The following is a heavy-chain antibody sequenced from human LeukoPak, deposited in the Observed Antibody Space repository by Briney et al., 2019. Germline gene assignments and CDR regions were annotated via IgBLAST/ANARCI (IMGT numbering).Heavy chain of an antibody. CDR3: AKGGWELRSPHGAFDI. V-gene: IGHV1-46*01. J-gene: IGHJ3*02. D-gene: IGHD1-26*01. CDR1: GYTFTSYY. CDR2: INPSGGST. Sequence: GASVKVSCKASGYTFTSYYMHWVRQAPGQGLEWMGIINPSGGSTTYAQKFQGRVTMTRDTSTSTVYIELNSLRSEDTAVYYCAKGGWELRSPHGAFDIWGQGTMVTVSS.